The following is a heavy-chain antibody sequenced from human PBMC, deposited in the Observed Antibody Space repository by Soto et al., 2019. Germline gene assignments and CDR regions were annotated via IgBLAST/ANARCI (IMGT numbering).Heavy chain of an antibody. Sequence: PSETVSLTCTVSGRSISSSSYYWGWIRQPPGKGLEWIGSIYYSGSTYYNPSLKSRVTISVDTSKNQFSLKLSSVTAADTAVYYFSRNLPRITDFHTWGQGTLVTVSS. V-gene: IGHV4-39*01. J-gene: IGHJ4*02. D-gene: IGHD3-3*01. CDR2: IYYSGST. CDR1: GRSISSSSYY. CDR3: SRNLPRITDFHT.